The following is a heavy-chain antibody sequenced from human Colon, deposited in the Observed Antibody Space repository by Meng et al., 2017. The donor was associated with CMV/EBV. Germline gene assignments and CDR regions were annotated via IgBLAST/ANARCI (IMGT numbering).Heavy chain of an antibody. Sequence: GGSLRLSCKGSGYSFSDYWIAWVRQTPGKGLEWMGMVYPGDSDTRISPSFQGQVTMSADKSISTAYLRWTSLKASDTAMYFCATGAGSYCSSTSCFLDHWGQGTLVTVSS. CDR1: GYSFSDYW. D-gene: IGHD2-2*01. V-gene: IGHV5-51*01. CDR3: ATGAGSYCSSTSCFLDH. CDR2: VYPGDSDT. J-gene: IGHJ4*02.